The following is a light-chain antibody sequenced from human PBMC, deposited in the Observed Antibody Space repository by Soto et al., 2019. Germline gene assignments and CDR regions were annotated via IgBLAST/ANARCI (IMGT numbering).Light chain of an antibody. V-gene: IGKV4-1*01. CDR2: CAS. CDR1: QSVLYSSNNKNY. J-gene: IGKJ4*01. Sequence: DIVMTQSPDSLAVSLGERATINCKSSQSVLYSSNNKNYLAWYQQKPGQPPKLLIYCASTRESGVPDRFSGSGSGTDFTLTISSLQADDVAVYYCQQYYSTPPTFGGGTKVESK. CDR3: QQYYSTPPT.